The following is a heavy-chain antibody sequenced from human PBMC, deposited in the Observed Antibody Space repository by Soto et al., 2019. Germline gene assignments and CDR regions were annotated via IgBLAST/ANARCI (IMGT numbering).Heavy chain of an antibody. V-gene: IGHV3-64*01. CDR3: ARSGYSSGWSLFDD. Sequence: EVQLVESGGGLVQPGGSLRLSCAASGFTFSSYAMHWVRQAPGKGLEYVSAISSNGGSTYYANSVKGRFTISRDNSKNTLYLQMGSLRAEDMAVYYCARSGYSSGWSLFDDWGQGTLVTVSS. J-gene: IGHJ4*02. CDR1: GFTFSSYA. D-gene: IGHD6-19*01. CDR2: ISSNGGST.